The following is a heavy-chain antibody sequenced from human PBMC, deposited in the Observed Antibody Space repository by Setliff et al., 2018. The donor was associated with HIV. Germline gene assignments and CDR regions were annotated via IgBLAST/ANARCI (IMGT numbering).Heavy chain of an antibody. CDR2: IDYSGST. J-gene: IGHJ4*02. D-gene: IGHD2-15*01. V-gene: IGHV4-59*12. Sequence: SETLSLTCTVSGGSISEYYWSWIRQPPGKGLEWIGYIDYSGSTNYNASLKSRLTMSIDTSKSQFSLKLSSVTAAVTAVYYCARGRVFCNGDSCYHLDYWGQGIPVTVSS. CDR1: GGSISEYY. CDR3: ARGRVFCNGDSCYHLDY.